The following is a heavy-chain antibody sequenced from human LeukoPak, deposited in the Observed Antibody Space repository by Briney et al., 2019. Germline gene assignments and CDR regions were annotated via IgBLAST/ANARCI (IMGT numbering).Heavy chain of an antibody. CDR3: AKGVVAIDY. D-gene: IGHD5-12*01. Sequence: PGGSLRLSCAASGFTFSDYAMNWVRQTPGKGLEWVSAISGSGGSTYYADSVKGRFTISRDNSKNTLYLQMNSLRAEDTAVYYCAKGVVAIDYWGQGTLVTVSS. CDR2: ISGSGGST. J-gene: IGHJ4*02. CDR1: GFTFSDYA. V-gene: IGHV3-23*01.